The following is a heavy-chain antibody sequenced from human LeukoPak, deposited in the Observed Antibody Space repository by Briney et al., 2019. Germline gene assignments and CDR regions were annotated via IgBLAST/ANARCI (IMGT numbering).Heavy chain of an antibody. V-gene: IGHV6-1*01. D-gene: IGHD2-2*01. Sequence: SQTPSLTCAISGDSVSTNSVTWNWLRQPPTSGLEWLGRTYYRSTSYNDYAVYVRGPITVNPATSKDQFSLPLDSGTPGDTAVFYCARRLTQYDCFDPWGQGILVTVSS. CDR2: TYYRSTSYN. CDR3: ARRLTQYDCFDP. CDR1: GDSVSTNSVT. J-gene: IGHJ5*02.